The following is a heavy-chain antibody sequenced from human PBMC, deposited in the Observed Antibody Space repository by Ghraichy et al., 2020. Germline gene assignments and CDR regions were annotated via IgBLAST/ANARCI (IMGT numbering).Heavy chain of an antibody. V-gene: IGHV3-7*03. CDR1: GFTFSRYW. CDR3: VRDIRGLDGDFLPGDY. CDR2: IKEDGVDK. Sequence: GGSLRLSCVASGFTFSRYWMNWVRQAPGKGLEWVANIKEDGVDKYYLDSVKGRFTISRDNAKNSLYVQMNSLRAEDTAVYYCVRDIRGLDGDFLPGDYWGQGTLVTVSS. J-gene: IGHJ4*02. D-gene: IGHD4-17*01.